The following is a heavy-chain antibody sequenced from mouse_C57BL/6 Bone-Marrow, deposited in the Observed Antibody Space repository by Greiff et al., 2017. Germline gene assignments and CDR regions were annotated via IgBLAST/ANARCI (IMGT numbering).Heavy chain of an antibody. CDR2: ISSGGDYI. Sequence: EVKLMESGEGLVKPGGSLKLSCAASGFTFSSYAMSWVRQTPEKRLEWVAYISSGGDYIYYADTVKGRFTISRDNARNTLYLQMSSLKSEDTAMYYCTRDRYYGSSPWVAYWGQGTLVTVAA. D-gene: IGHD1-1*01. CDR3: TRDRYYGSSPWVAY. V-gene: IGHV5-9-1*02. J-gene: IGHJ3*01. CDR1: GFTFSSYA.